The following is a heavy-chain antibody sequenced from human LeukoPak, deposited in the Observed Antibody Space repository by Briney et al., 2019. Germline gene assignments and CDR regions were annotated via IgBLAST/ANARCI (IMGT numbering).Heavy chain of an antibody. CDR1: GSSISSYY. J-gene: IGHJ4*02. D-gene: IGHD5-18*01. CDR2: IHYSGST. V-gene: IGHV4-59*08. CDR3: ARQGIQIWLPFDY. Sequence: PSETLSLTCTVSGSSISSYYWSWIRQPPGKGLEWIGYIHYSGSTNYNPSLKSRVTISVDTSKNQFSLKLSSVTAADTAVYYCARQGIQIWLPFDYWGQGTLVTVSS.